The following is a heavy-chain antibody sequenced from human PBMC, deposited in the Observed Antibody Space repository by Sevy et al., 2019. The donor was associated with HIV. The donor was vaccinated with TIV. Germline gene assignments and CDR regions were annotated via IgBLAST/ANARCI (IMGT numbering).Heavy chain of an antibody. CDR2: ISPEGSRI. V-gene: IGHV3-7*04. CDR1: GFGFSGTW. J-gene: IGHJ4*02. D-gene: IGHD3-10*01. CDR3: AKDRGWKTFDY. Sequence: GGSLRRSCAASGFGFSGTWVNWVRQAPGKGLEWVAIISPEGSRIDYADSVKGRLIISRDNANSSVSLQMNSLRVEDMGVYYCAKDRGWKTFDYWGQGALVTVSS.